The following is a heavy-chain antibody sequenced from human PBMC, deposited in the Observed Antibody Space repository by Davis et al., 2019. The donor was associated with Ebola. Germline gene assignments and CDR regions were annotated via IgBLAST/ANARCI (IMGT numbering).Heavy chain of an antibody. CDR1: GFTFSSYS. CDR3: ARDFDRVRE. V-gene: IGHV3-21*01. Sequence: GESLKISCAASGFTFSSYSMNWVRQAPGKGLEWVSSISSSSSYIYYADSVKGRFTISRDNAKNTVYLQMSSLKDEDTGVYYCARDFDRVREWGQGTLVTVSS. J-gene: IGHJ4*02. D-gene: IGHD3-22*01. CDR2: ISSSSSYI.